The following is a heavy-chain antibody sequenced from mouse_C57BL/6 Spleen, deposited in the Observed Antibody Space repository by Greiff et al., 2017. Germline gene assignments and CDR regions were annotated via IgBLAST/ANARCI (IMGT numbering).Heavy chain of an antibody. Sequence: EVQGVESGGGLVTPGGSLKLSCAASGFTFSSYAMSWVRQTPEKRLGRVATISDGGSYTYYPDNGKGRFTISRDNAKTNLYRQMSHLKSADTAMYYCARGVHGSSYAMEHWGRGTSVTVSS. J-gene: IGHJ4*01. D-gene: IGHD1-1*01. CDR2: ISDGGSYT. V-gene: IGHV5-4*01. CDR1: GFTFSSYA. CDR3: ARGVHGSSYAMEH.